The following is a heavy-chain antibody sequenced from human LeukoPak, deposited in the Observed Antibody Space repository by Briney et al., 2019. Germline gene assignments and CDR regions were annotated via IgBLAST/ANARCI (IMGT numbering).Heavy chain of an antibody. CDR1: GFIFNTFG. Sequence: PGGSLRLSCSASGFIFNTFGMHWVRQAPGKGLEWVAVISYDGSNKYYADSVKGRFTISRDNSKNTLYLQMNSLRAEDTAVYYCAKAAVTTYYYMDVWGKGTTVTVSS. CDR3: AKAAVTTYYYMDV. V-gene: IGHV3-30*18. CDR2: ISYDGSNK. J-gene: IGHJ6*03. D-gene: IGHD4-11*01.